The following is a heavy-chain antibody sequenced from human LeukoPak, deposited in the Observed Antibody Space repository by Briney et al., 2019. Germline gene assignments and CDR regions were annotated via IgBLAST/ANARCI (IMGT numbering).Heavy chain of an antibody. V-gene: IGHV3-30*18. Sequence: PGGSLRLSCAASGFTFSSYGMHWVRQAPGKGLEWVAVISYDGSNKYYADSVKGRFTISRDNSKNTLYLQMNSLRAEDTAVYYCAKDSMVRGDYFDYWGQGTLVTVSS. CDR3: AKDSMVRGDYFDY. CDR1: GFTFSSYG. J-gene: IGHJ4*02. CDR2: ISYDGSNK. D-gene: IGHD3-10*01.